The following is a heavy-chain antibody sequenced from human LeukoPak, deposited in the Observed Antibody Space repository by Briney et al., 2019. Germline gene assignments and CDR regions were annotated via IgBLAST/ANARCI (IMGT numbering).Heavy chain of an antibody. V-gene: IGHV1-46*01. CDR3: ARGRVTGTDGFDI. CDR1: GYTFTSYF. J-gene: IGHJ3*02. Sequence: GASVKVSCKASGYTFTSYFIHWVRQAPGEGLEWMGIINPTGGSTRYAQKFQGRVTMTRDTSTSTVYMELSSLRSEDTAVYYCARGRVTGTDGFDIWGQGTTVIVSS. D-gene: IGHD6-19*01. CDR2: INPTGGST.